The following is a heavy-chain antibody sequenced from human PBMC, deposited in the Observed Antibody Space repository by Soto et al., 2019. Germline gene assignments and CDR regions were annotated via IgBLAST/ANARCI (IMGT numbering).Heavy chain of an antibody. D-gene: IGHD2-21*02. CDR3: EVTAGY. Sequence: QVQVVQSRAEVKKPGASVKVSCKTSGYTFTEYDINWVRQAPGQGPEYMGWVSPENRNAGYEPQFRGRVSMTTDTTISTAYLELTNLTFEDTAVYYCEVTAGYWGQGTMVTVSS. CDR2: VSPENRNA. J-gene: IGHJ4*02. V-gene: IGHV1-8*01. CDR1: GYTFTEYD.